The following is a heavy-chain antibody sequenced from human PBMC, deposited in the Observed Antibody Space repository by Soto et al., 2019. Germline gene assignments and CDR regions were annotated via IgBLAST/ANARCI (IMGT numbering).Heavy chain of an antibody. D-gene: IGHD5-12*01. V-gene: IGHV1-3*05. CDR3: ARVSGYYLPDY. Sequence: QVQLVQSGAEEKKPGASVKVSCKASGYTFTNYATHWVRQAPGQRLEWMGWINAGNGTTKYSQKFQGRVTITRATSASTAYMELSSLRSEDTAVYYCARVSGYYLPDYWGQGTLVTVSA. CDR1: GYTFTNYA. CDR2: INAGNGTT. J-gene: IGHJ4*02.